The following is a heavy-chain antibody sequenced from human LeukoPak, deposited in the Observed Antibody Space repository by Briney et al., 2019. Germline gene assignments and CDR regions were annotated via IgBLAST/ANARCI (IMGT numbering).Heavy chain of an antibody. J-gene: IGHJ4*02. D-gene: IGHD2-2*01. Sequence: ASVKVSCKASGYTFTRYGISWVRQAPGQGLEWMGWISAYNGNTNYAQKLQGRVTMTTDTSTSTAYMELRSLRSDDTAVYYCARVRSTPYCSSTSCYEGYFDYWGQGALVTVSS. CDR1: GYTFTRYG. CDR3: ARVRSTPYCSSTSCYEGYFDY. V-gene: IGHV1-18*04. CDR2: ISAYNGNT.